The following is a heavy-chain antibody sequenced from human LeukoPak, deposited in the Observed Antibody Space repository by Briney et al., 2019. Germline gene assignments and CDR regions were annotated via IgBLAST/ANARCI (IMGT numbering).Heavy chain of an antibody. V-gene: IGHV4-34*01. J-gene: IGHJ6*02. CDR1: GGSFSGYY. CDR2: INHSGST. D-gene: IGHD1-1*01. CDR3: ARGRRHNSNYYYYYGMDV. Sequence: SETLSLTCAVYGGSFSGYYWSWIRQPPGKGLEWIGEINHSGSTNYNPSLKSRVTIPVDTSKNQFSLKLSSVTAADTAVYYCARGRRHNSNYYYYYGMDVWGQGTTVTVSS.